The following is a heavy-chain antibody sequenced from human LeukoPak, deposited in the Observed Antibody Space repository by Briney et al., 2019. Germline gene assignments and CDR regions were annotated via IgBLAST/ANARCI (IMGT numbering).Heavy chain of an antibody. V-gene: IGHV4-59*01. J-gene: IGHJ6*02. CDR1: VGSISIYY. CDR2: IYYSGST. D-gene: IGHD6-6*01. CDR3: ARERPVPLYGMDV. Sequence: SESLSLTCTVSVGSISIYYWSWIRQPPGKGLEWIVDIYYSGSTNYNPSLKSRVTISVDTSKNQFSLKLSSVTAAETAVYYCARERPVPLYGMDVWGQGTTVTVSS.